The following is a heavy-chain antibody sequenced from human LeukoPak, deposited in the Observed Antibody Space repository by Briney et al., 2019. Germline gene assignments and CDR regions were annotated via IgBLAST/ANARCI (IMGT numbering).Heavy chain of an antibody. CDR3: AKDMAAVAGTLDY. CDR1: GFTFDDYA. J-gene: IGHJ4*02. Sequence: PGRSLRLSCAASGFTFDDYAMHWVRQAPGKGLEWVSGISWNSGSIGYADSVKGRFTISRDNAKNSLYLQMNSLRAEDTALYYCAKDMAAVAGTLDYWGQGTLVTVSS. V-gene: IGHV3-9*01. D-gene: IGHD6-19*01. CDR2: ISWNSGSI.